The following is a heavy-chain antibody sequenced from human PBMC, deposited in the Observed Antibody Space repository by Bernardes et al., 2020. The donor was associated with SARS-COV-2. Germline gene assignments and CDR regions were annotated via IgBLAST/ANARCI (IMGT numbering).Heavy chain of an antibody. D-gene: IGHD4-17*01. J-gene: IGHJ4*02. Sequence: GGSLRLSCVASGFTVSSNYMSWVRQSPGKGLEWVSVIYSGGSTYYADSVRGRFTISRDDSKNTLSLQMNSLRADDTAIYYCARDYGAWYFDYWGQGTLVTVSS. CDR3: ARDYGAWYFDY. V-gene: IGHV3-53*01. CDR1: GFTVSSNY. CDR2: IYSGGST.